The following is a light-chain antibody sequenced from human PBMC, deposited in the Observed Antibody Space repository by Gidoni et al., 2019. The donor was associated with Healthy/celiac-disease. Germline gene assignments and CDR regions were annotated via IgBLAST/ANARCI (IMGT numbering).Light chain of an antibody. CDR3: QQYNSYSWT. J-gene: IGKJ1*01. V-gene: IGKV1-5*03. CDR2: KAS. Sequence: DIQMTQSPSTMSASVGDRVTITCRASQSISSWLAWYQQTPGKAPKLLIYKASSLESGVPSRFSGSGSGTEFTLTSISLQPDDFATYYCQQYNSYSWTFGQGTKVEIK. CDR1: QSISSW.